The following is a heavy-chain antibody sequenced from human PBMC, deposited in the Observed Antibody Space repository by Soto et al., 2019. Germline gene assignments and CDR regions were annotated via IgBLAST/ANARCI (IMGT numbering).Heavy chain of an antibody. CDR3: ARGDREDLAVVIGVRPGEHGVDV. D-gene: IGHD2-15*01. CDR2: ISYAGGNQ. Sequence: QVQLVESGGGVVQPGRSLRLSCAASGFTFRNYAMHWVRQAAGKGLECVAVISYAGGNQFYRDDVKGRFTISRDNSKNTLYLQINSLRDEDTAVYYCARGDREDLAVVIGVRPGEHGVDVWGQGTTVTVSS. V-gene: IGHV3-30-3*01. J-gene: IGHJ6*02. CDR1: GFTFRNYA.